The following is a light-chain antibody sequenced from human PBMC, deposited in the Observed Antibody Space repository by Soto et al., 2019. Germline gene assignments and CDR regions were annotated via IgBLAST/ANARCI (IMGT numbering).Light chain of an antibody. CDR1: KSVSSY. V-gene: IGKV3-11*01. Sequence: ILLTQSPATLSLSPGESATLPFRASKSVSSYLGGYQQKPGQAPGVLIYDASNRATGIPDRFSGSGSGTDFTLTISRLEPEDFAIYYCQQSHNSFPFGQGTRLE. CDR3: QQSHNSFP. CDR2: DAS. J-gene: IGKJ5*01.